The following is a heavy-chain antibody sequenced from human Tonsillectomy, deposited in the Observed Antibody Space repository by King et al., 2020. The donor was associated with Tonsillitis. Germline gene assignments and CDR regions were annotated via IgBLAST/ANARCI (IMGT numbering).Heavy chain of an antibody. D-gene: IGHD1-1*01. J-gene: IGHJ5*02. V-gene: IGHV3-21*01. Sequence: VQLVESGGGLVKPGGSLRLSCAASGFTFSSYSMNWVRQAPGKGLEWVSSISSSSSYIYYADSVKGRFTISRDNAKNSLYLQMNSLRAEDTAVYYCARDGTERSGNWFDPWGQGPLVTVSS. CDR2: ISSSSSYI. CDR1: GFTFSSYS. CDR3: ARDGTERSGNWFDP.